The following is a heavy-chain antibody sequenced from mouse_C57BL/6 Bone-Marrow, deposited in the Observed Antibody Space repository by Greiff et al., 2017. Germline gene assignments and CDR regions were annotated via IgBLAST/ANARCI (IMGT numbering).Heavy chain of an antibody. D-gene: IGHD1-1*01. CDR3: ARGVLRSRDWYFDV. V-gene: IGHV1-22*01. CDR1: GYTFTDYN. Sequence: VQLQQSGPELVKPGASVKMSCKASGYTFTDYNMHWVKQSHGKSLEWIGYINPNNGGTSYNQTFKGKATLTVNKSSSTAYMELRSLTSEDSAVYYCARGVLRSRDWYFDVWGTGTTVTVSS. J-gene: IGHJ1*03. CDR2: INPNNGGT.